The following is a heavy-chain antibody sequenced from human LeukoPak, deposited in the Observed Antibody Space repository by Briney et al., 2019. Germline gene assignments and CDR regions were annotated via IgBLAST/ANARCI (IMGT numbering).Heavy chain of an antibody. CDR1: GYTFTSYG. J-gene: IGHJ6*02. CDR3: ARDGVAAMVPYYYGMDV. D-gene: IGHD5-18*01. CDR2: ISAYNGNT. Sequence: ASVKVSCMASGYTFTSYGISWVRQAPGQGLEWMGWISAYNGNTNYAQKLQGRVTMTTDTSTSTAYMELRSLRSDDTAVYYCARDGVAAMVPYYYGMDVWGQGTTVTVSS. V-gene: IGHV1-18*01.